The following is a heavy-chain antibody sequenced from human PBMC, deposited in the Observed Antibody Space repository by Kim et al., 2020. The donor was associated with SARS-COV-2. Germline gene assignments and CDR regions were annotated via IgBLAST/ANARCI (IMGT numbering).Heavy chain of an antibody. CDR2: ISGSGGST. V-gene: IGHV3-23*01. J-gene: IGHJ4*02. D-gene: IGHD3-22*01. Sequence: GGSLRLSCAASGFTFSSYAMSWVRQAPGKGLEWVSAISGSGGSTYYADSVKGRFTISRDNSKNTLYLQMNSLRAEDTAVYYCAKAGDYYDSSGPPYDYWGQGTLVTVSS. CDR3: AKAGDYYDSSGPPYDY. CDR1: GFTFSSYA.